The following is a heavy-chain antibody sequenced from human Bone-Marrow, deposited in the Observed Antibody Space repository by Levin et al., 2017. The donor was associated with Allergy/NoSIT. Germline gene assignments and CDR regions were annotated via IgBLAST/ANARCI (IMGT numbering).Heavy chain of an antibody. J-gene: IGHJ4*02. CDR2: ISDSSSTI. V-gene: IGHV3-11*01. CDR3: GRAYGSFDY. D-gene: IGHD4-17*01. Sequence: GASLKISCAASGFTFSDYYMNWIRQAPGKGLEWVSYISDSSSTIYYADSVKGRFTISRDNAKNSLYLQMNSLRAEDTAVYYCGRAYGSFDYWGQGTLVTVSS. CDR1: GFTFSDYY.